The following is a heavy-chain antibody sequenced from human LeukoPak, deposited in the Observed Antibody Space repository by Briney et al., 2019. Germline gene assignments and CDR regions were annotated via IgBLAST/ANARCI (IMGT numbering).Heavy chain of an antibody. J-gene: IGHJ4*02. D-gene: IGHD6-13*01. CDR2: ISGSGGST. CDR3: ARGIDY. Sequence: GGSLRLSCAASGFTFSNSAMNWVRQAPGKGLEWVSAISGSGGSTYYADSVRGRFTISRDTSKNMVFLQMNSLRVEDTAVYYCARGIDYWGRGTLVTVSS. V-gene: IGHV3-23*01. CDR1: GFTFSNSA.